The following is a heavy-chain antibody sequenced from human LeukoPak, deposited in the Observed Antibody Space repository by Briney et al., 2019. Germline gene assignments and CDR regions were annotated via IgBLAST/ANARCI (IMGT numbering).Heavy chain of an antibody. J-gene: IGHJ4*02. CDR2: ISSSSSYI. CDR1: GFTFSSYS. D-gene: IGHD6-19*01. CDR3: ARDDSEDIAVAGFDY. V-gene: IGHV3-21*01. Sequence: PGGTLRLSCAASGFTFSSYSMNWVRQAPGKGLDWVSSISSSSSYIYYADSVKGRFTISRDNAKNSLYLQMNSLRAEDTAVYYCARDDSEDIAVAGFDYWGQGTLVTVSS.